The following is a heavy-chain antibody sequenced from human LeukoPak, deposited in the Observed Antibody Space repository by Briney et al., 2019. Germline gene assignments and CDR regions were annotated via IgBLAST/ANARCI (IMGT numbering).Heavy chain of an antibody. V-gene: IGHV3-23*01. J-gene: IGHJ4*02. CDR2: ISGSGGST. CDR1: GFTFSSYA. D-gene: IGHD3-22*01. Sequence: GSLRLSCAASGFTFSSYAMSWVRQAPGKGLEWVSAISGSGGSTYYADSVKGRFTISRDNSKNTLYLQMNSLRAEDTAVYYCARDFRDYYDSSGYSFDWGQGTLVTVSS. CDR3: ARDFRDYYDSSGYSFD.